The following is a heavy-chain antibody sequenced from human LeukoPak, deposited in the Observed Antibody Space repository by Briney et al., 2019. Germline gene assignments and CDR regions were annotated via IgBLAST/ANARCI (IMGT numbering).Heavy chain of an antibody. J-gene: IGHJ3*02. V-gene: IGHV1-69*05. CDR2: IIPIFGTA. Sequence: ASVKVSCKASGGTFSSYAISWVRQAPGQGLEWMGGIIPIFGTANYAQKFQGRVTITTDESTSTAYMELSSLRSEDTAVYYCAKDGLGGAFDIWGQGTVVTVSS. D-gene: IGHD2-15*01. CDR3: AKDGLGGAFDI. CDR1: GGTFSSYA.